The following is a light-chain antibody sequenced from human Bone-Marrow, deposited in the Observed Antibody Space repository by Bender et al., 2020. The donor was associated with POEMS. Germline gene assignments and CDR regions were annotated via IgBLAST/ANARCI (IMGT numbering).Light chain of an antibody. CDR1: KLGDKY. Sequence: VLTQPPSVSGAPGQTANITCSGDKLGDKYACWYQQKPGQSPVLVIYQDSKRPSGIPERFSGSNSGNTATLTISGTQAMDEADYYCQAWDSSTGVFGGGTKLTVL. J-gene: IGLJ3*02. CDR2: QDS. V-gene: IGLV3-1*01. CDR3: QAWDSSTGV.